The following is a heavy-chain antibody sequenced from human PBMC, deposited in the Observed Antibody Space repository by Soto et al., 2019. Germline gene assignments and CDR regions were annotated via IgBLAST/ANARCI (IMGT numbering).Heavy chain of an antibody. Sequence: QVQLVESGGGVVQPGRSLRLSCAASGFTFSSYAMHWVRQAPGKGLEWVAVISYDGSNKYYADSVKGRFTISRDNSKNTLYLQMNSLRAEDTAVYYCARDFDFWSGYWYGMDVWGQGTTVTVSS. CDR2: ISYDGSNK. J-gene: IGHJ6*02. D-gene: IGHD3-3*01. CDR3: ARDFDFWSGYWYGMDV. V-gene: IGHV3-30-3*01. CDR1: GFTFSSYA.